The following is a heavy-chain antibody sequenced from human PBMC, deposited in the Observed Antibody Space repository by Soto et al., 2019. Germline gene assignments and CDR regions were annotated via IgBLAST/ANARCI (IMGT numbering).Heavy chain of an antibody. V-gene: IGHV3-33*01. CDR1: GFIFSNYG. CDR2: TWSDESRN. D-gene: IGHD1-1*01. Sequence: QVQLVESGGGVVQPGGSLRLSCAASGFIFSNYGMHWVRQAPGKGLEWVAITWSDESRNYYGDSVQGRFTISRDNSKNTLFLQMHGLRADDTAVYYCVRGRPGPIGTLPLFDSWGQGTLVTVSS. J-gene: IGHJ4*02. CDR3: VRGRPGPIGTLPLFDS.